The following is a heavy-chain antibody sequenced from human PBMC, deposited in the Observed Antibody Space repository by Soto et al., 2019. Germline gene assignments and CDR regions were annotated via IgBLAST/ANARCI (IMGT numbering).Heavy chain of an antibody. J-gene: IGHJ4*02. V-gene: IGHV3-48*01. D-gene: IGHD3-10*01. CDR1: GFTFSSYS. Sequence: EVQLVESGGGLVQPGGSLRLSCAASGFTFSSYSMNWVRQAPGKGLEWVSYISSSSSTIYYADSVKGRFTISRDNAKNSLYLQMNSLRAEDTAVYYCARDRHYYGSGSGGPFDYWGQGTLVTVSS. CDR2: ISSSSSTI. CDR3: ARDRHYYGSGSGGPFDY.